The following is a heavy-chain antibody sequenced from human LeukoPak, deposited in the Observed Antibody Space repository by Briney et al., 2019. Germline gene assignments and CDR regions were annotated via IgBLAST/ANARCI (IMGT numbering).Heavy chain of an antibody. Sequence: GGSLRLSCAASGFTFDDYAMHWVRQAPGQGLEWVSGISWNSGSIGYADSVKGRFTISRDNSKNSLYLQRNSLRTEDTALYYCAKAHLVVVTAIPVDYWGQGTLVTVSS. CDR1: GFTFDDYA. V-gene: IGHV3-9*01. J-gene: IGHJ4*02. CDR2: ISWNSGSI. D-gene: IGHD2-21*02. CDR3: AKAHLVVVTAIPVDY.